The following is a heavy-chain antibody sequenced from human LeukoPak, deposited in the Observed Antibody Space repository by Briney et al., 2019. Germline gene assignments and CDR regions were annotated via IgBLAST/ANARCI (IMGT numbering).Heavy chain of an antibody. V-gene: IGHV1-2*02. J-gene: IGHJ5*02. CDR2: INPNSGGT. D-gene: IGHD3-10*01. Sequence: GASVKVSCKASGYTFTGYYMHWVRQAPEQGLEWVGWINPNSGGTNYAQKFQGRVTMTRDTSISTAYMELSRLRSDDTAVYYCARGSRITMVRETKGNWFDPWGQGTLVTVSS. CDR3: ARGSRITMVRETKGNWFDP. CDR1: GYTFTGYY.